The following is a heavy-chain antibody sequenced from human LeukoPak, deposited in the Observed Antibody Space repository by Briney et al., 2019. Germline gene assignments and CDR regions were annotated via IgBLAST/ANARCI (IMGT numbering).Heavy chain of an antibody. D-gene: IGHD3-10*01. CDR2: IKATPDGGTT. J-gene: IGHJ6*03. CDR3: TTDSSGKYYYNYYYMDV. V-gene: IGHV3-15*01. Sequence: PGGSLRLSCAASGFTFTNAWMSWVRQTPGKGLEWVGRIKATPDGGTTDYAAPVKGRFSISRDDSKNTLYLQMNSLKTEDTAVYYCTTDSSGKYYYNYYYMDVWGKGTTVTVSS. CDR1: GFTFTNAW.